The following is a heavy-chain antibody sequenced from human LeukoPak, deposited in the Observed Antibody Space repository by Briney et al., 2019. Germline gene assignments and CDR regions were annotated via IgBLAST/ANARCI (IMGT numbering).Heavy chain of an antibody. V-gene: IGHV4-31*03. J-gene: IGHJ4*02. CDR1: GGSISSGGYY. Sequence: PSETLSLTCTVSGGSISSGGYYWSWIRQHPGKGLEWIGYIYYSGSTYYNPSLKSRVTISVDTSKNQFSLKLSSVTAADTAVYYCARVFRMVRSLFDYWGQGTLVTVSS. D-gene: IGHD3-10*01. CDR2: IYYSGST. CDR3: ARVFRMVRSLFDY.